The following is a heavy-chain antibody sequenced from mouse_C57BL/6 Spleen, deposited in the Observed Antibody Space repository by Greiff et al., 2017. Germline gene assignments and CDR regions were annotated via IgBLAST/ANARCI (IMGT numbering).Heavy chain of an antibody. V-gene: IGHV1-31*01. CDR3: ARVGEDLAPAWFAY. Sequence: LVESGPELVKPGASVKISCKASGYSFTGYYMHWVKQSHGNILDWIGYIYPYNGVSSSNQKFKGKATLTVDKSSSTAYMELRSLTAEDSAVYYGARVGEDLAPAWFAYWGQGTLVTVSA. J-gene: IGHJ3*01. CDR2: IYPYNGVS. D-gene: IGHD2-13*01. CDR1: GYSFTGYY.